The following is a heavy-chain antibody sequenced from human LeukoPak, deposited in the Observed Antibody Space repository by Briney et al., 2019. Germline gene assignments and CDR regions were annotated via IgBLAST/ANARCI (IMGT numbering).Heavy chain of an antibody. CDR1: GFTVSSNY. J-gene: IGHJ6*02. Sequence: GGSLRLSCAASGFTVSSNYMSWVRQAPGKGLEWVSVIYSGGSTYFADSVKGRFTISRDNAKNSLYLQMNSLRAEDTAVYYCARELRNPDYNYGSGYGMDVWGQGTTVTVSS. V-gene: IGHV3-53*01. D-gene: IGHD3-10*01. CDR2: IYSGGST. CDR3: ARELRNPDYNYGSGYGMDV.